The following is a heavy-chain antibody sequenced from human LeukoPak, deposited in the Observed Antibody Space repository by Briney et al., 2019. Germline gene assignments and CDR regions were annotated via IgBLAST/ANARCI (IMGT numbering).Heavy chain of an antibody. D-gene: IGHD6-19*01. Sequence: PGGSLRLSCAASGFTFDDYAMHWVRQAPGKGLEWVSGISWNSGSIGYADSVKGRFTISRDNAKNSLYLQMNSRRAEDTALYYCAKDQSHLSAAFIAVGGGFDYWGQGTPVTVSS. CDR1: GFTFDDYA. CDR2: ISWNSGSI. J-gene: IGHJ4*02. CDR3: AKDQSHLSAAFIAVGGGFDY. V-gene: IGHV3-9*01.